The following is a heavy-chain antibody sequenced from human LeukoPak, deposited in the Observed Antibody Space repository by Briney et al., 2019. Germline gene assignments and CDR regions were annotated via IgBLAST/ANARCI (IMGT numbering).Heavy chain of an antibody. CDR1: GFTFSDYY. D-gene: IGHD2-8*01. CDR2: ISSSGSDI. CDR3: AAVPMVRSSWYDYYYMDV. J-gene: IGHJ6*03. V-gene: IGHV3-11*01. Sequence: GGSLRLSCAASGFTFSDYYMTWIRQAPGKGLEWVSYISSSGSDIKYADSVKGRFSISRDNAKSSLYLQMNSLRAEDTAVYYCAAVPMVRSSWYDYYYMDVWGKGTTVTVSS.